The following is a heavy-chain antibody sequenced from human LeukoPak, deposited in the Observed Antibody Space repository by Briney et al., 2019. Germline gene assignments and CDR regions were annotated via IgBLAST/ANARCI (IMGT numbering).Heavy chain of an antibody. CDR1: GFTFDDYA. V-gene: IGHV3-9*01. J-gene: IGHJ5*02. CDR3: AKDGA. Sequence: GGSLRLSCAASGFTFDDYAMHWVRQAPGKGLEWVSGISWNSGNIGYADSVKGRFTISRDNAKNCLHLQMNSLRAEDTALYYCAKDGAWGQGTLVTVSS. CDR2: ISWNSGNI.